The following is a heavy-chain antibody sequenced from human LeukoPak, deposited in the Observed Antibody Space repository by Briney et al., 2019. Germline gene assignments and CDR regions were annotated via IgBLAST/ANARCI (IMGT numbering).Heavy chain of an antibody. CDR2: IYYSGST. CDR1: GGSISSYY. Sequence: SETLSLTCTVSGGSISSYYWSWIRQPPGKGLEWIGYIYYSGSTNYNPSLKSRVTISVATSKNQFSLKLSSVTAADTAVYYCARASWLGIYGMDVWGQGTTVTVSS. V-gene: IGHV4-59*01. D-gene: IGHD6-19*01. J-gene: IGHJ6*02. CDR3: ARASWLGIYGMDV.